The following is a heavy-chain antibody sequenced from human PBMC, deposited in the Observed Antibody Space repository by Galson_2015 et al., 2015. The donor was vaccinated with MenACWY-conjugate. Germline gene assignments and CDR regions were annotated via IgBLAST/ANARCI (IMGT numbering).Heavy chain of an antibody. CDR3: FAINSGTDY. V-gene: IGHV3-33*01. D-gene: IGHD1-26*01. CDR1: GFTFSRYA. CDR2: IWYDGSQT. Sequence: SLRLSCAASGFTFSRYAMHWVRQAPGKGLEWLAVIWYDGSQTYYADSVKGRFTISRDNSRNTAYLQINSLRAEDTAIYYCFAINSGTDYWGQGTLVTVSS. J-gene: IGHJ4*02.